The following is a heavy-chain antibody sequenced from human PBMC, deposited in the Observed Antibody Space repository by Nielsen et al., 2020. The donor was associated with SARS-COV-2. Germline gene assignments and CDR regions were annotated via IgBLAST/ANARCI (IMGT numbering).Heavy chain of an antibody. Sequence: ASVKVSCKASGYTFTSYNIHWIRQAPGQRPEWMGWINPANGNTKYSHNFQARVTITRDTSASTAYVELGSLRSEDTAVYYCRCPMIDADYWGQGTLVTVSS. CDR3: RCPMIDADY. CDR1: GYTFTSYN. V-gene: IGHV1-3*01. J-gene: IGHJ4*02. CDR2: INPANGNT. D-gene: IGHD2-21*01.